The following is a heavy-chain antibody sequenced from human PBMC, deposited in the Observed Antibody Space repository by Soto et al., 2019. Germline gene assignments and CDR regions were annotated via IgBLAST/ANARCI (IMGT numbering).Heavy chain of an antibody. V-gene: IGHV1-69*01. Sequence: QVQLVQSGAEGKKPGSSVKVSCKASGGTFSSYAISWVRQAPGQGLEWMGGIIPIFGTANYAQKFQGRVTITADESTSTAYMELSSLRSEDTAVYYCARDTPNYDYSNYGLFDYWGQGTLVTVSS. J-gene: IGHJ4*02. CDR3: ARDTPNYDYSNYGLFDY. CDR1: GGTFSSYA. D-gene: IGHD4-4*01. CDR2: IIPIFGTA.